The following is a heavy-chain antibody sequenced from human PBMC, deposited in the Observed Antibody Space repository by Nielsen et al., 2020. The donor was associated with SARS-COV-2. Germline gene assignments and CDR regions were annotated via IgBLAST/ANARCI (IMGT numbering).Heavy chain of an antibody. V-gene: IGHV3-21*01. Sequence: WIRQPPGKGLEWVSSISSSSSYIYYADSVKGRFTISRDNAKNSLYLQMNSLRAEDTAVYYCARVTTNYDILKGYYYGMDVWGQGTTVTVSS. CDR3: ARVTTNYDILKGYYYGMDV. D-gene: IGHD3-9*01. J-gene: IGHJ6*02. CDR2: ISSSSSYI.